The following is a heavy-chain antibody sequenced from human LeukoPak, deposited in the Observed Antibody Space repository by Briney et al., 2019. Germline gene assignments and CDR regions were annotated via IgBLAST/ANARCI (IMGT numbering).Heavy chain of an antibody. J-gene: IGHJ4*02. CDR2: ISIYTGNT. D-gene: IGHD2-21*02. CDR3: ARVRGTALTAYPGYFDY. Sequence: ASVKVSGKASGYTFNSYGISWVRQAPGQGLEWMRWISIYTGNTKYGEKFQGRATMTRDTSTSTAYLEVRSLSSDDTAVYYCARVRGTALTAYPGYFDYWGQGTLVTVSS. CDR1: GYTFNSYG. V-gene: IGHV1-18*04.